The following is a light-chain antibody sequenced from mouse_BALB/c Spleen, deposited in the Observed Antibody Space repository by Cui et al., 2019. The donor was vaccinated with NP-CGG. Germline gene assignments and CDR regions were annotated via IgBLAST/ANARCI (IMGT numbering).Light chain of an antibody. CDR3: ALWYSNHWV. Sequence: QYVVTQESALTTSPGETVTLTCRSSTGAVTTSNYANWVQEKPDHLFTGLIGNTKNRAPGVPARFSGSLIGDKAALTITGAQTEDEAKYFCALWYSNHWVFGGGTKLTVL. CDR2: NTK. J-gene: IGLJ1*01. V-gene: IGLV1*01. CDR1: TGAVTTSNY.